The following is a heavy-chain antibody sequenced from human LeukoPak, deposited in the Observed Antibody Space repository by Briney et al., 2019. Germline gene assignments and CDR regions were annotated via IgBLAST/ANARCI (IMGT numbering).Heavy chain of an antibody. V-gene: IGHV3-7*03. CDR2: IKQDGSEK. CDR3: ARDWQTRSGWPNY. Sequence: GGSLRLSCAASGFTVSSNYMSWVRQAPGKGLEWVANIKQDGSEKYYVDSVKGRFTISRDNTKNSLYLQMNSLRAEDTAVYYCARDWQTRSGWPNYWGQGTLVTVSS. D-gene: IGHD6-19*01. J-gene: IGHJ4*02. CDR1: GFTVSSNY.